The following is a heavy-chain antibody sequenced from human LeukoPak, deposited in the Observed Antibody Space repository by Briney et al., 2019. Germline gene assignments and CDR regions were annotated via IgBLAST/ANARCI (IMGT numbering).Heavy chain of an antibody. CDR2: ISNDGGT. D-gene: IGHD6-19*01. CDR1: GFTVSSFY. V-gene: IGHV3-53*01. J-gene: IGHJ4*02. Sequence: GGSLRLSCAASGFTVSSFYMSWVRQAPGKGLESVSVISNDGGTYYADSVKGRFTISRDNSKNTVYLQMNSLRAEDTAVYYCAGDKTTSDWYEIDYWGQGALVTVSS. CDR3: AGDKTTSDWYEIDY.